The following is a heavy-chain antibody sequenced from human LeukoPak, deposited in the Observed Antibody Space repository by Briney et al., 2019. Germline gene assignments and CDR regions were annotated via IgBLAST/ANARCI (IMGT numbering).Heavy chain of an antibody. D-gene: IGHD2-2*01. Sequence: SQTLSLTCAVYGGSFSGYYWSWIRQPPGKGLEWIGEINHSGSTNYNPSLKSRVTISVDTSKNQFSLKLSSVTAADTAVYYCARERPVVPAAERSYYYMDVWGKGTTVTVSS. CDR2: INHSGST. CDR3: ARERPVVPAAERSYYYMDV. V-gene: IGHV4-34*01. CDR1: GGSFSGYY. J-gene: IGHJ6*03.